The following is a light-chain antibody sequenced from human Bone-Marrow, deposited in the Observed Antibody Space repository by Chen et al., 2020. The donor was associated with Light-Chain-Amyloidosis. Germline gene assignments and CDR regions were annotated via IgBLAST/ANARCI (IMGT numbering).Light chain of an antibody. J-gene: IGLJ2*01. CDR3: QSADSSGTYEVI. CDR2: RDT. V-gene: IGLV3-25*03. Sequence: YELTQPPSVSVSPAQAARITCSGDDLPTKYAYWYQQQPGQAPVLVLNRDTERPSGISERFAGSSSGTTTTLTINRVQAEDEADYHCQSADSSGTYEVIFGGGTKLTVL. CDR1: DLPTKY.